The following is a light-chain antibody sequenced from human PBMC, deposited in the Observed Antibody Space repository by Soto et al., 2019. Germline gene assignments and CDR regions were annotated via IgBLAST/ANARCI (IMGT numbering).Light chain of an antibody. CDR3: QQYYSTPPT. J-gene: IGKJ1*01. V-gene: IGKV4-1*01. Sequence: DIVMTQSPDSLAVSLGERATINCKSSQSVLYSSNNKNYLAWYLQKPGQPPKLLIYWASTRESGVPDRFSGSGSGTDFTLTISSLQAEDVAVYYCQQYYSTPPTFGQGTKVDIK. CDR2: WAS. CDR1: QSVLYSSNNKNY.